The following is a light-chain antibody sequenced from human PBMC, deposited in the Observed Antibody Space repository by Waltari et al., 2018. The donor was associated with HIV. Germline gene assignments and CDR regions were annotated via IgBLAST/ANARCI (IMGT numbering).Light chain of an antibody. CDR3: QAWDSGSVV. CDR2: EDN. J-gene: IGLJ2*01. Sequence: SYDLTQPPSVPVSSGQTATVACSGVNLDYKYVSWYQQSSGQSPILVSYEDNKRPAGIPYRFSGSSSGDTATLTIQEIQALDDAEYFCQAWDSGSVVFGGGTKLSV. CDR1: NLDYKY. V-gene: IGLV3-1*01.